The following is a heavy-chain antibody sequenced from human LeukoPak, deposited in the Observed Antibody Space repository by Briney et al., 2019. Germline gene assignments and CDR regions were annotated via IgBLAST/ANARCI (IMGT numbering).Heavy chain of an antibody. V-gene: IGHV3-7*04. J-gene: IGHJ6*02. CDR3: ARDPMGTNYYYGMDV. Sequence: GGSLRLSRAASGFTFSSSWMSWVRQAPGKGLEWVANIKQDGSEKYYVDSVKGRFTISRDNAKNSLYLQINSLRAEDTAVYYCARDPMGTNYYYGMDVWGQGTTVTVSS. D-gene: IGHD1-14*01. CDR1: GFTFSSSW. CDR2: IKQDGSEK.